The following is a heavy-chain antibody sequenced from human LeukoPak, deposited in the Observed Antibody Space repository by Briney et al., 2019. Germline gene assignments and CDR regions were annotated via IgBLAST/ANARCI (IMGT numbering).Heavy chain of an antibody. Sequence: GGSLRLSCAASGFTFSSYGMHWVRQAPGKGLEWVAFIRYDGSNKYYADSVKGRFTISRDNSKNTLYLQMNSLRAEDTAVYYCARDSSVGATTLDYWGQGTLVTVSS. CDR3: ARDSSVGATTLDY. J-gene: IGHJ4*02. CDR2: IRYDGSNK. CDR1: GFTFSSYG. V-gene: IGHV3-30*02. D-gene: IGHD5-12*01.